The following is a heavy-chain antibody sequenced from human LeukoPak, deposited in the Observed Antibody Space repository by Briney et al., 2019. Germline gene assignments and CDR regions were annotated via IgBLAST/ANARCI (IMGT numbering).Heavy chain of an antibody. CDR1: GYTFTSYY. CDR3: ARGYYYDSSGRGAFFDY. J-gene: IGHJ4*02. V-gene: IGHV1-46*01. Sequence: ASVKVSCKASGYTFTSYYMHWVRQAPGQGLEWMGIINPSGGSTSYVEKFHGRVTMTSDTSASTVFMELSSLRSEDTAVYYCARGYYYDSSGRGAFFDYWGQGTLVTVSS. CDR2: INPSGGST. D-gene: IGHD3-22*01.